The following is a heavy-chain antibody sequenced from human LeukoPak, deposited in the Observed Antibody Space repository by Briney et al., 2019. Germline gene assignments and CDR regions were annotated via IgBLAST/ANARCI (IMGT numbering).Heavy chain of an antibody. D-gene: IGHD6-13*01. CDR2: INPNSGGT. V-gene: IGHV1-2*02. CDR3: AREPANLAAAGTSWFDP. CDR1: GYTFTGYY. J-gene: IGHJ5*02. Sequence: GASVKVSCKASGYTFTGYYMHWVRQAPGQGLEWMGWINPNSGGTNYAQKFQGRVTMTRDTSISTAYMELSRLRSDDTAVYYCAREPANLAAAGTSWFDPWGQGTLVTVSS.